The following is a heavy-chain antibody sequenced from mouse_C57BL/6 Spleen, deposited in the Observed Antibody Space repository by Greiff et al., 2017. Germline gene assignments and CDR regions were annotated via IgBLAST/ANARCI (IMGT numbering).Heavy chain of an antibody. D-gene: IGHD1-1*01. Sequence: VQLQQPGAGLVKPGASVKLSCTASGYTFTSYWMQWVKQSPGQGLEWIGEIDPSDSYTNYNQKFKGKATLTVDTSSSTAYMQLRSLTSEDAAVYYCARNGGSSPDYWGQGTTLTVSS. CDR2: IDPSDSYT. V-gene: IGHV1-50*01. J-gene: IGHJ2*01. CDR3: ARNGGSSPDY. CDR1: GYTFTSYW.